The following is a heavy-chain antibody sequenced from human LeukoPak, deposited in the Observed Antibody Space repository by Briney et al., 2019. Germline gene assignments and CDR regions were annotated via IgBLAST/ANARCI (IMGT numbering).Heavy chain of an antibody. Sequence: GGSLRLSCAASGFTFSSYAMHWVRQAPGKGLEWVAVISYDGSNKYYADSVKGRFTISRDNSKNTLYLQMNSLRAEDTAVYYCAFLEGYLDYWGQGTLVTVSS. J-gene: IGHJ4*02. CDR2: ISYDGSNK. CDR3: AFLEGYLDY. CDR1: GFTFSSYA. D-gene: IGHD2/OR15-2a*01. V-gene: IGHV3-30*04.